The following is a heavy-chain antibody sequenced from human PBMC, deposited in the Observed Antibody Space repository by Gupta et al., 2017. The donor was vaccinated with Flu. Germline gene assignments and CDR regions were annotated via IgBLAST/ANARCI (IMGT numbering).Heavy chain of an antibody. CDR2: ISGSGGST. CDR1: GFTFSSYA. J-gene: IGHJ4*02. V-gene: IGHV3-23*01. D-gene: IGHD2-21*02. Sequence: EVQLLESGGGLVQPGGSLRLSCAASGFTFSSYAMSWVRPAPGKGLEWVSAISGSGGSTYYADSVKGRFTISRDNSKNTLYLQMNSLRAEDTAVYYCAKGPTTATVVTPRDYWGQGTLVTGAS. CDR3: AKGPTTATVVTPRDY.